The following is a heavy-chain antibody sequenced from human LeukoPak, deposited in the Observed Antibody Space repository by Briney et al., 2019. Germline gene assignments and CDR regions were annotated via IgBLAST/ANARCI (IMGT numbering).Heavy chain of an antibody. J-gene: IGHJ4*02. V-gene: IGHV3-23*01. CDR2: ISGSGGST. CDR3: AKEIAVDGTGRVGFDY. D-gene: IGHD6-19*01. Sequence: PGGSLRLSCAASGFTFSSYAMSWVRQAPGKGLEWVSAISGSGGSTYYADSVKGRFTISRDNSKNTLYLQMNSLRAEDTAVYYCAKEIAVDGTGRVGFDYWGQGTLVTVSS. CDR1: GFTFSSYA.